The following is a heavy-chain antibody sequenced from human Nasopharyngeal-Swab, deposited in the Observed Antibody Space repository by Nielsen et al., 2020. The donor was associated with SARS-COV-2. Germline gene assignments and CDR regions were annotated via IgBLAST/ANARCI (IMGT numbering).Heavy chain of an antibody. CDR3: AKATQIFWFGQFRNDAFDV. CDR2: ISYEGSKK. V-gene: IGHV3-30*18. D-gene: IGHD3-10*01. Sequence: GESLKISCAASGFSFNNYGMHWVRQAPGKGLEWVAVISYEGSKKSYVASVEGRFTISRDFSKHTLFLQMSSLRPEDTAVYYCAKATQIFWFGQFRNDAFDVWGQGTMVTVSS. J-gene: IGHJ3*01. CDR1: GFSFNNYG.